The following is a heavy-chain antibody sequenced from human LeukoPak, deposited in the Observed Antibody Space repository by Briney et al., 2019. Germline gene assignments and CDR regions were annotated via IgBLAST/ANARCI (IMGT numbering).Heavy chain of an antibody. V-gene: IGHV1-18*01. CDR1: GYTFTSYG. Sequence: ASVKVSCKASGYTFTSYGIGWVRQAPGQGLEWMGWISAYNGNTNYAQKLQGRVTMTTDTSTSTAYMELRSLRSDDTAVYYCARDKGLQTTKAYYYYMDVWGKGTTVTVSS. CDR2: ISAYNGNT. CDR3: ARDKGLQTTKAYYYYMDV. J-gene: IGHJ6*03. D-gene: IGHD4-11*01.